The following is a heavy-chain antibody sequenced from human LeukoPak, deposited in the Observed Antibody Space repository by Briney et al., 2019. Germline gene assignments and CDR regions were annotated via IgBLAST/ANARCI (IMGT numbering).Heavy chain of an antibody. CDR1: GFTVSSNY. Sequence: GGSLRPSXAASGFTVSSNYMSWVRQAPGKGLEWVSVIYSGGSTYYADSVKGRFTISRDNSKNTLYLQMNSLRAEDTAVYYCAREYSYGRAYWGQGTLVTVSS. V-gene: IGHV3-53*01. CDR3: AREYSYGRAY. CDR2: IYSGGST. D-gene: IGHD5-18*01. J-gene: IGHJ4*02.